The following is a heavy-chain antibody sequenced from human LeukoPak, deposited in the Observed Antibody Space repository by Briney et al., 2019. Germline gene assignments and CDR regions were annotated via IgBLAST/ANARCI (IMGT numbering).Heavy chain of an antibody. D-gene: IGHD6-19*01. CDR3: ARDRVAVAGTSFDY. Sequence: PGGSLRLSCAASGFTFSSYVMHWVRQAPGKGLEWVAVISYDGSNKYYADSAKGRFTISRDNSKNTLYLQTNSLRAEDTAVYYCARDRVAVAGTSFDYWGQGTLVTVSS. V-gene: IGHV3-30-3*01. CDR1: GFTFSSYV. CDR2: ISYDGSNK. J-gene: IGHJ4*02.